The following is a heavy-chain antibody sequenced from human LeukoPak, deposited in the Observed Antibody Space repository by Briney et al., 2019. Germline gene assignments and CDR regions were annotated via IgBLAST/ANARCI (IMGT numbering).Heavy chain of an antibody. D-gene: IGHD3-10*01. J-gene: IGHJ4*02. V-gene: IGHV1-69*13. Sequence: GASVKVSCKASGGTFSSYAISWVRQAPGQGLEWMGGIIPIFGTANYAQKFRGRVTITADESTSTAYMELSSLRSEDTAVYYCARGRFGELSEIDYWGQGTLVTVSS. CDR3: ARGRFGELSEIDY. CDR2: IIPIFGTA. CDR1: GGTFSSYA.